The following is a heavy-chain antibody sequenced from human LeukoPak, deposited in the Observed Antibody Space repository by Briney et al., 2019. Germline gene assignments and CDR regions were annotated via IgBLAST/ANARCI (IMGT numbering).Heavy chain of an antibody. Sequence: GGSLRLSCAGSGFSFSTYDMLWVRQAPGKGLEWVSAIGSGGDTYYAGSVKGRFTISRDDSRSTVDLQMSSLRAEDTAVYYCAKDGQSFNSMYDYFDSWGQGTLVTVSS. D-gene: IGHD2-8*01. V-gene: IGHV3-13*01. CDR1: GFSFSTYD. J-gene: IGHJ4*02. CDR2: IGSGGDT. CDR3: AKDGQSFNSMYDYFDS.